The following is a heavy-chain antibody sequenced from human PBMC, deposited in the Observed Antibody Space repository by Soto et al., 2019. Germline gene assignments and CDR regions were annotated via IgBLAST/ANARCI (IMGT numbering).Heavy chain of an antibody. Sequence: QVQLQESGPGLVKPSETLSLTCTVSGGSISHFFWHWIRQPPGKGLEWIGPFYYSGSTKYKPSLTSRVTISTDTSNNKCSLKMTSVTAADTAVYYCVRIAAAGTTWGQGTLVTVSS. D-gene: IGHD6-25*01. V-gene: IGHV4-59*01. CDR2: FYYSGST. CDR3: VRIAAAGTT. CDR1: GGSISHFF. J-gene: IGHJ4*02.